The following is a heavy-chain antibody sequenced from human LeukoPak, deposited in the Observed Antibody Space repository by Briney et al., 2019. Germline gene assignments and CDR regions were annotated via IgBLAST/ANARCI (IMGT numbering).Heavy chain of an antibody. Sequence: GGSLRLXCAASGFTFSNFWMHWVRQAPGKGLVWVSRINTDGSSTNYADSVKGRFTISRDNAKNTLYLQMNSLRAEDTAVYYCARGLQLVDFWGQGTLVTVSS. CDR3: ARGLQLVDF. CDR2: INTDGSST. J-gene: IGHJ4*02. V-gene: IGHV3-74*01. D-gene: IGHD2-2*01. CDR1: GFTFSNFW.